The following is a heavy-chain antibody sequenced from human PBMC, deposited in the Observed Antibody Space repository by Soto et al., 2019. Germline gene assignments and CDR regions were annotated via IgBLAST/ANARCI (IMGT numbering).Heavy chain of an antibody. V-gene: IGHV3-48*03. D-gene: IGHD6-13*01. CDR1: EFTFSSYE. CDR2: ISTSGTTI. Sequence: GGSLRLSCVASEFTFSSYEMNWVRQAPGKGLEWVSHISTSGTTIYYTDSVKGRFTISRDNAKKSLYLQMNSLRAEDTAVYYCVRFGGAAAGPGDYWGQGTLVTVS. CDR3: VRFGGAAAGPGDY. J-gene: IGHJ4*02.